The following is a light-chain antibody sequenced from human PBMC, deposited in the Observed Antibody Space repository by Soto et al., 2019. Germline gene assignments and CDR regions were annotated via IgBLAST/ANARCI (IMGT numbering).Light chain of an antibody. CDR1: QTVDSNF. J-gene: IGKJ5*01. CDR3: QQYGSSPIT. V-gene: IGKV3-20*01. Sequence: DIVLTQSPGTLSLSPGERATLSCRASQTVDSNFLAWYQQKPGQAPRLLIYAASTRATGIPDRFSGSGSGTDFTLTISRLEPEDFAVYYCQQYGSSPITFGQGTRLEIK. CDR2: AAS.